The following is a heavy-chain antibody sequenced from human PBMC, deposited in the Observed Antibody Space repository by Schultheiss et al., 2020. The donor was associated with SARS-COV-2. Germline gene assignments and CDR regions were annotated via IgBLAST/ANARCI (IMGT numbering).Heavy chain of an antibody. CDR3: AKANRPRTILLRLGY. J-gene: IGHJ4*02. D-gene: IGHD3-10*02. CDR2: IRSKANSYAT. Sequence: GGSLRLSCAASGFTFSGSAMHWVSQASGKGLEWVGRIRSKANSYATAYAASVKGRFTISRDDSKNTAYLQMNSLKTEDTAVYYCAKANRPRTILLRLGYWGQGTLVTVSS. CDR1: GFTFSGSA. V-gene: IGHV3-73*01.